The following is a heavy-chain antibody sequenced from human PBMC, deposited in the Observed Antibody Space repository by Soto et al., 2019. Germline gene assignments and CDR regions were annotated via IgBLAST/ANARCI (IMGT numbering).Heavy chain of an antibody. CDR3: GHLKTDTEVTPAPPLFDS. CDR1: GFSISSDSY. V-gene: IGHV4-38-2*01. Sequence: PSETLSLTCAVSGFSISSDSYWGWMRRSPGKGLEWIGTLSHSGRTFYNPSLKSRVTISADTTKNQFSLSLTSVTAADTAVYYCGHLKTDTEVTPAPPLFDSWGQGTLVTVSS. D-gene: IGHD2-2*01. J-gene: IGHJ4*02. CDR2: LSHSGRT.